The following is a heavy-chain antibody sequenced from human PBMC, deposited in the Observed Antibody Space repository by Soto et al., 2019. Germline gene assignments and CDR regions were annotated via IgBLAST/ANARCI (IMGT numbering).Heavy chain of an antibody. Sequence: GGSLRLSCAASGFTFSSYWMHWVRQAPGKGLVWVSRINSDGSSTSYADSVKGRFTISRDNAKNTLYLQMNSLRAEDTAVYYCARGPQLEGYYYMDVWGKGTTVTVSS. CDR3: ARGPQLEGYYYMDV. V-gene: IGHV3-74*01. CDR1: GFTFSSYW. J-gene: IGHJ6*03. D-gene: IGHD6-6*01. CDR2: INSDGSST.